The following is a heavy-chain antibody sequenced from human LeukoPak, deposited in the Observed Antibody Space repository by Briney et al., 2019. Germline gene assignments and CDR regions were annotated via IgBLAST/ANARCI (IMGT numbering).Heavy chain of an antibody. CDR2: ISWNSGSI. CDR1: GFTFDDYA. Sequence: GGSLRLPCAASGFTFDDYAMHWVRQAPGKGLEWVSGISWNSGSIGYADSVKGRFTISRDNAKNSLYLQMNSLRAEDTAVYYCARDLSGPSVYWGQGTLVTVSS. CDR3: ARDLSGPSVY. V-gene: IGHV3-9*01. J-gene: IGHJ4*02. D-gene: IGHD2-15*01.